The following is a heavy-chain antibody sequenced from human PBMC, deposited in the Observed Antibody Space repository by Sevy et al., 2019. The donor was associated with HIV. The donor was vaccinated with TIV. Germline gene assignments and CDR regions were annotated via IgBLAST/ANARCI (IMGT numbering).Heavy chain of an antibody. Sequence: GGSLRLSCTVSGFIFSNFAMHWVRQAPGKGLEWVAVTSYDGSHNYYADSVKGRFTVSRDNSRNILSLEMNSLRRDDTAVYYCARGENDDEFFQYWCQGTLVTVSS. CDR1: GFIFSNFA. D-gene: IGHD1-26*01. V-gene: IGHV3-30*04. J-gene: IGHJ1*01. CDR2: TSYDGSHN. CDR3: ARGENDDEFFQY.